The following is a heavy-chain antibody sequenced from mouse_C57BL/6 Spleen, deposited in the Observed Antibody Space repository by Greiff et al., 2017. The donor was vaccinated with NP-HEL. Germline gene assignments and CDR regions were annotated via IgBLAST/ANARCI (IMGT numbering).Heavy chain of an antibody. D-gene: IGHD1-1*01. V-gene: IGHV1-52*01. Sequence: QVQLQQSGAELVRPGSSVKLSCKASGYTFTSYWMHWVKQRPIQGLEWIGNIDPSDSETHYNQKFKDKATLTVDKSSSTAYMQLSSLTSEDSAVYYCARRSTTVVAPDFDVWGTGTTVTVSS. CDR2: IDPSDSET. CDR3: ARRSTTVVAPDFDV. CDR1: GYTFTSYW. J-gene: IGHJ1*03.